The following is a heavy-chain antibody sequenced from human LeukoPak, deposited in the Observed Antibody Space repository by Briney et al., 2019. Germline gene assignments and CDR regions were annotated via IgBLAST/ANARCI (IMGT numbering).Heavy chain of an antibody. CDR3: GRDLAGYTYAIDY. CDR1: GFTFSSYA. D-gene: IGHD5-18*01. Sequence: PGGSLRLSCAASGFTFSSYAMSWVRQAPGKGLEWVSAISGSGGSTYYADSVKGRFTVSRDNSKSTVYLQMNSLRPEDTAVYYCGRDLAGYTYAIDYWGQGALVTVSS. J-gene: IGHJ4*02. V-gene: IGHV3-23*01. CDR2: ISGSGGST.